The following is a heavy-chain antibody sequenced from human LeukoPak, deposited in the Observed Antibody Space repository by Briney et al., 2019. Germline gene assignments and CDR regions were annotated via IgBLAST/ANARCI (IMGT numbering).Heavy chain of an antibody. CDR2: IYYSGTT. J-gene: IGHJ4*02. CDR3: ARGDYSSSWYYFNY. V-gene: IGHV4-59*01. Sequence: SETLSLTCTVSGGSISTYYWSWIRQPPGKGLEWNGYIYYSGTTNYNPSLASRVTISVDTSKNQFSLRLSSVTAADTAVYYCARGDYSSSWYYFNYWGQGTLVTVSS. D-gene: IGHD6-13*01. CDR1: GGSISTYY.